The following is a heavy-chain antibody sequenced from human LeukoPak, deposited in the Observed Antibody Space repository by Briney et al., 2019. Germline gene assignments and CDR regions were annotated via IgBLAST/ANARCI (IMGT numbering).Heavy chain of an antibody. CDR1: GFSLSTSGVG. V-gene: IGHV2-5*02. CDR2: IYWDDEK. CDR3: AHSHGYGSSWSGFDS. J-gene: IGHJ4*02. Sequence: SGPTLVNPTQTLTLTCTFSGFSLSTSGVGVGWIRQPPGKALEWLALIYWDDEKRHSPSLKSRLTITKDTSKNQVVLTMTDMDPVDTATYYCAHSHGYGSSWSGFDSWGQGTLVTVSS. D-gene: IGHD6-13*01.